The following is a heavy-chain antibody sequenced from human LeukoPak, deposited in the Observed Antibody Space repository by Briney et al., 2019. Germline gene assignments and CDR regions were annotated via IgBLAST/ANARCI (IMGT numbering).Heavy chain of an antibody. CDR3: TTGTYRVGYGAFDI. CDR1: VFTFTNAW. V-gene: IGHV3-15*01. Sequence: VGALRLSCAASVFTFTNAWMTWVRQAPGKGGEWVGRIKSKADGGTTDYAAPVKGRFTISRDDSKNTLYLQMNSLKTEDTAVYFCTTGTYRVGYGAFDIWGQGTMVTVSS. D-gene: IGHD3-16*01. CDR2: IKSKADGGTT. J-gene: IGHJ3*02.